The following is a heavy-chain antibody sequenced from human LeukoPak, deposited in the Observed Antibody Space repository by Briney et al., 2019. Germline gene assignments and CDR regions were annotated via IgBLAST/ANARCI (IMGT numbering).Heavy chain of an antibody. V-gene: IGHV3-48*03. CDR2: ISSSGSTI. Sequence: GGSLRLSCAASGFTFSSYEMNWVRQAPGKGLEWVSYISSSGSTIYYADSVKGRFTISRDNAKNTLYLQMNSLRAEDTAVYYCARVATIQGGSGDYYYYYGMDVWGQGTAVTVSS. CDR3: ARVATIQGGSGDYYYYYGMDV. CDR1: GFTFSSYE. D-gene: IGHD5-12*01. J-gene: IGHJ6*02.